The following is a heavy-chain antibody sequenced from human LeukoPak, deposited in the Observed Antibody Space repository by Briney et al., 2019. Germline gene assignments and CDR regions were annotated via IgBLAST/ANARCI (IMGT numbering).Heavy chain of an antibody. CDR3: ARDLRYYGSGSYYTSTGY. Sequence: ASVKVSCKASGYTFTSYGISWVRQAPGQGLEWMGWISAYNGNTNYAQKLQGRVTMTTDTSTSTAYMELRSLRSDDTAVYYCARDLRYYGSGSYYTSTGYWGQGTLVTVSS. V-gene: IGHV1-18*01. J-gene: IGHJ4*02. D-gene: IGHD3-10*01. CDR1: GYTFTSYG. CDR2: ISAYNGNT.